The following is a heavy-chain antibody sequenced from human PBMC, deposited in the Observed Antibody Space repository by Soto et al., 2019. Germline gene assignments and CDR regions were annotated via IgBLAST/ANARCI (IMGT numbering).Heavy chain of an antibody. D-gene: IGHD2-15*01. CDR1: GFTVSSNY. V-gene: IGHV3-66*01. CDR2: IYSGGST. Sequence: PGGSLRLSCAASGFTVSSNYMSWVRQAPGKGLEWVSVIYSGGSTYYADSVKGRFTISRDNSKNTLYLQMNSLRAEDTAVYYCAGAEWYCSGGSCGLDAFDIWGQGTMVTVSS. J-gene: IGHJ3*02. CDR3: AGAEWYCSGGSCGLDAFDI.